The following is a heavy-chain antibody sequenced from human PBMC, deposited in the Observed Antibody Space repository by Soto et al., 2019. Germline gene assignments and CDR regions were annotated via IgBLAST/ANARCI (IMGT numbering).Heavy chain of an antibody. CDR2: SRDKVHSHTT. CDR3: ARGVVSTGYFDY. CDR1: GFTFSDHY. J-gene: IGHJ4*02. Sequence: EVQLAESGGGLVQPGGSLRLSCAASGFTFSDHYMDWVRQAPGKGLEWVGRSRDKVHSHTTEYAASVKVRFTISRGDSENSLYLQMTSLKTEDTAVYYCARGVVSTGYFDYWGQGTLVTVSS. D-gene: IGHD5-12*01. V-gene: IGHV3-72*01.